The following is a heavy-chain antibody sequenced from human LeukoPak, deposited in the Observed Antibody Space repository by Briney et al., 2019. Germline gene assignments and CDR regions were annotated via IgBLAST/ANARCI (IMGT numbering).Heavy chain of an antibody. CDR2: ISYDGSNK. J-gene: IGHJ4*02. Sequence: PGRSLRLSCAASGFTFSSYAMHWVRQAPGKGLEWVAVISYDGSNKYYADSVKGRFTISRDNSKNTLYPQMNSLRAEDTAVYYCARAITYYYDLDYWGQGTLVTVSS. CDR3: ARAITYYYDLDY. D-gene: IGHD3-22*01. V-gene: IGHV3-30*01. CDR1: GFTFSSYA.